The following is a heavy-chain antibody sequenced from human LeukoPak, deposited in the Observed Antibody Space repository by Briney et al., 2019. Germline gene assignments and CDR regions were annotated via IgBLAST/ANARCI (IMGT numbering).Heavy chain of an antibody. Sequence: ASVKVSCKASGYTFTNYGINWVRQAPGQGLEWMGWISAYNDNTNYAQKLQGRVTMTTDTSTSTAYIELRSLRSDDTAVYYCARGCSSATCYHGIGWFDPWGPGTLVTVSS. CDR3: ARGCSSATCYHGIGWFDP. V-gene: IGHV1-18*01. CDR1: GYTFTNYG. CDR2: ISAYNDNT. D-gene: IGHD2-2*01. J-gene: IGHJ5*02.